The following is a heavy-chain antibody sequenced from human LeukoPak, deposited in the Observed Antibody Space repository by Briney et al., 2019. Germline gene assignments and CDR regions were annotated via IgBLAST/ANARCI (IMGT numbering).Heavy chain of an antibody. Sequence: PGGSLRLSCAASGFTFSSYWMHWVRQAPGKGLVWVSRINIDGGTTTYADSVKGRFTISRDNAKSTLYLQMNSLRIEDTAVYYCAISRYSGTSLDYWGQGSLVTVPS. D-gene: IGHD1-26*01. CDR2: INIDGGTT. CDR1: GFTFSSYW. V-gene: IGHV3-74*01. CDR3: AISRYSGTSLDY. J-gene: IGHJ4*02.